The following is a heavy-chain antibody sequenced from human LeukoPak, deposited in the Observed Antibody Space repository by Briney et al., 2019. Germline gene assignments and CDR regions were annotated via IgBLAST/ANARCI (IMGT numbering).Heavy chain of an antibody. CDR2: ISGSGGST. Sequence: PGGSLRLSCAASGFTFSSYAVSWVRQAPGKGLEWVSAISGSGGSTYYADSVKGRFTISRDNSKNTLYLQMNSLRAEDTAVYYCAKDAQYRSSWYWFDPWGQGTLVTVSS. J-gene: IGHJ5*02. V-gene: IGHV3-23*01. D-gene: IGHD6-13*01. CDR3: AKDAQYRSSWYWFDP. CDR1: GFTFSSYA.